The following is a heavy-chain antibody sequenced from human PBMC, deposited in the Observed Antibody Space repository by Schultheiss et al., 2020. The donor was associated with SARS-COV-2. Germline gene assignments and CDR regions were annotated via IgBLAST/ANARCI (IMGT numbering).Heavy chain of an antibody. CDR3: ARVDCSSTSCYTGMDV. Sequence: GGSLRLSCAASGFTFSSYGMHWVRRAPGKGLEWVATINQDGSEKYYVDSVKGRFTVSRDNVKRSLSLQMNSLRAEDTAVYYCARVDCSSTSCYTGMDVWGQGTTVTVSS. D-gene: IGHD2-2*02. CDR2: INQDGSEK. CDR1: GFTFSSYG. J-gene: IGHJ6*02. V-gene: IGHV3-7*01.